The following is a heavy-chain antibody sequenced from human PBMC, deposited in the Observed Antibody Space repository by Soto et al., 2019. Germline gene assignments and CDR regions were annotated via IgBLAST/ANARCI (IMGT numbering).Heavy chain of an antibody. CDR3: ESRIAVAEGWFDP. CDR2: IYKSGST. Sequence: QVQLQESGPGLVKPSGTLSLTCAVYGGSISSSNWWSWVRQPPGKGLEWIGEIYKSGSTNYNPSLKSRVTISVDKSKNQFSLKLSSVTAADTAVYYCESRIAVAEGWFDPWGQGTLVTVSS. J-gene: IGHJ5*02. CDR1: GGSISSSNW. V-gene: IGHV4-4*02. D-gene: IGHD6-19*01.